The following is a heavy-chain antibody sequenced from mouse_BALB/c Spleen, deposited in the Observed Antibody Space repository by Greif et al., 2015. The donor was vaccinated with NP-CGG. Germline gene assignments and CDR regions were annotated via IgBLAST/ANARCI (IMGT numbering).Heavy chain of an antibody. V-gene: IGHV3-8*02. CDR2: ISYSGST. CDR1: GDSITSGY. D-gene: IGHD2-14*01. Sequence: VQLKQSGPSLVKPSQTLSLTCSVTGDSITSGYWNWIRKFPGNKLEYMGYISYSGSTYYNPSLKSRISITRDTSKNQYYLQLNSVTTEDTATYYCERIPDRYDGSMDYWGQGTSVTVSS. J-gene: IGHJ4*01. CDR3: ERIPDRYDGSMDY.